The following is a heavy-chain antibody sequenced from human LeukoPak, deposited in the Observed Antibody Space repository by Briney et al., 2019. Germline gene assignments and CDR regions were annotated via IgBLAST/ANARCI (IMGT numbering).Heavy chain of an antibody. D-gene: IGHD2-2*02. V-gene: IGHV4-4*07. CDR3: ARDEQDIVVVPAAIGNYYYYYYMDV. CDR1: GGSISSYY. J-gene: IGHJ6*03. CDR2: IYTGGST. Sequence: SETLSLTCTVSGGSISSYYWSWIRQPAGKGLEWIGRIYTGGSTNYNPSLKSRVTISVDTSKNQFSLKLSSVTAADTAVYYCARDEQDIVVVPAAIGNYYYYYYMDVWGKGTTVTVSS.